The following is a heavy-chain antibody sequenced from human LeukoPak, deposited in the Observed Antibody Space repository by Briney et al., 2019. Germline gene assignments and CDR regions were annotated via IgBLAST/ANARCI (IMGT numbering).Heavy chain of an antibody. Sequence: GGSLRLSCAASGFTFGTSAMSWVRQAPGKGLEWVSSISGSGGVTYDSDSVKGRFTISRDNPKSTLYLQMNSLRAEDTAVYYCARAVGVADDAFDIWGQGTMVTVSS. CDR1: GFTFGTSA. CDR3: ARAVGVADDAFDI. J-gene: IGHJ3*02. V-gene: IGHV3-23*01. D-gene: IGHD1-26*01. CDR2: ISGSGGVT.